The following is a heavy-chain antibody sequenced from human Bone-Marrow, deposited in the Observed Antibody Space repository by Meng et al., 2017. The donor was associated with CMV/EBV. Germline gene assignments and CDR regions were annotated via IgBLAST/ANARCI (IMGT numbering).Heavy chain of an antibody. CDR3: ARDYPEDFWSALDAFDI. D-gene: IGHD3-3*01. J-gene: IGHJ3*02. Sequence: GSLRLSCTVSGGSISSSSYYWGWIRQPPGKGPEWIGSIYYSGSTYYNPSLKSRVTISVDTSKNQFSLKLSSVTAADTAVYYCARDYPEDFWSALDAFDIWGQGTMVTVSS. V-gene: IGHV4-39*07. CDR1: GGSISSSSYY. CDR2: IYYSGST.